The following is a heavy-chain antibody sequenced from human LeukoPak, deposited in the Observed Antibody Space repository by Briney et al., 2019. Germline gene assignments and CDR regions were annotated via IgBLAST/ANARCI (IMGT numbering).Heavy chain of an antibody. V-gene: IGHV4-4*07. Sequence: TSETLSLTCTVSGGSISGFYWAWIRQPAGRGLEWIGRVHSGGSTNYNPSLQSRLTISVDTSKSQFSLKLYSVTAADTAAYYCARDSPDGYTHGHRYYYLDLWATGTTVTVS. CDR2: VHSGGST. D-gene: IGHD5-18*01. CDR1: GGSISGFY. CDR3: ARDSPDGYTHGHRYYYLDL. J-gene: IGHJ6*03.